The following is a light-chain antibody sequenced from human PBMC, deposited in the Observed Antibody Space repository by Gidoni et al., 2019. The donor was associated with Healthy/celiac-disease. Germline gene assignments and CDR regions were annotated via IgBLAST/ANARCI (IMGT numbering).Light chain of an antibody. CDR1: QSVSSSY. J-gene: IGKJ2*04. Sequence: EILLTQSPGTLSLSPGERATLSCRASQSVSSSYLAWYQQKPGQAPRLLIYGASSRATGIPDRFSGSGSGTDFTLTISRLEPEDVAVYYCQQYGSSPPMCSFGQGTKLEIK. CDR2: GAS. V-gene: IGKV3-20*01. CDR3: QQYGSSPPMCS.